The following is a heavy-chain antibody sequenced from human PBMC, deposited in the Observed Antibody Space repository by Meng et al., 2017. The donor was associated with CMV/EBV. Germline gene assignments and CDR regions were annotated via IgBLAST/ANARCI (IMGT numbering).Heavy chain of an antibody. CDR1: GYTFTTYD. Sequence: ASVKACKASGYTFTTYDINWVRQATGQGLEWMGWMNPNSGNTGYAQKFQGRVTMTRVTSISTAYMELSSLTSDDTAVYYCARTRIEVEPDGTKIKYYNYGMDVWGQGTTVTVSS. V-gene: IGHV1-8*01. D-gene: IGHD2-15*01. CDR3: ARTRIEVEPDGTKIKYYNYGMDV. CDR2: MNPNSGNT. J-gene: IGHJ6*02.